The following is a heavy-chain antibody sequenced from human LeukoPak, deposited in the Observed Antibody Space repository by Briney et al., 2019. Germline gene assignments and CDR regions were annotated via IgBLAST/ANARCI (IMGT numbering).Heavy chain of an antibody. CDR2: IYYSGST. J-gene: IGHJ4*02. D-gene: IGHD1-14*01. CDR3: ARWSDNPRFDY. CDR1: GGSISSNDYY. Sequence: SETLSLTCTVSGGSISSNDYYWDWIRQPPGMGLEYIGSIYYSGSTYYNPSLKSRVTISVDTSKNQFSLKLSSVTAADTAVYYCARWSDNPRFDYWGQGTLVTVSS. V-gene: IGHV4-39*01.